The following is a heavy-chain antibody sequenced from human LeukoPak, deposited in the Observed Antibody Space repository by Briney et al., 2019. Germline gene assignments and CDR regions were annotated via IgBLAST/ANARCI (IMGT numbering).Heavy chain of an antibody. D-gene: IGHD3-10*01. CDR2: ISAYNGNT. CDR3: ARDRYYYGSGPEYYFDY. Sequence: GASVKVSCKASGYTFTSYGISWVRQAPGQGLEWMGWISAYNGNTNYAQKLQGRVTMTTDTSTSTAYMELRSLGSDDTAVYYCARDRYYYGSGPEYYFDYWGQGTLVTVSS. J-gene: IGHJ4*02. CDR1: GYTFTSYG. V-gene: IGHV1-18*01.